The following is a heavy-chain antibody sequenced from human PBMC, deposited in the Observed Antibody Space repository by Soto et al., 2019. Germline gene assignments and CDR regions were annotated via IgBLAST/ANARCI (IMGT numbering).Heavy chain of an antibody. J-gene: IGHJ6*02. V-gene: IGHV1-69*13. D-gene: IGHD3-16*01. CDR1: GGTFSSHA. CDR2: IIPFFKAA. Sequence: GASVKVSCKASGGTFSSHAISWVRQAPGQGLEWMGGIIPFFKAANYAQKFQGRVTITADDSTSTAYMDLYSLRSEDTAVYYCARDVPLNYYDGTFSYYAMDVWGQGTPVTVYS. CDR3: ARDVPLNYYDGTFSYYAMDV.